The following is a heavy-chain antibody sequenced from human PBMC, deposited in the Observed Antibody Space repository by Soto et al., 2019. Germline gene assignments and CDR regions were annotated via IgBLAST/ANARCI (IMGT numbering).Heavy chain of an antibody. Sequence: QVQLVQSGAEVKKPGASVKVSCKASGYTFTSYGISWVRQAPGQGLEWMGGISAYNGNTKNAQKLQGRVTMTTDTSTSTADMELRSLKSDDTAVYYCARDSPPVDYWGQGTLVTVSS. CDR1: GYTFTSYG. CDR2: ISAYNGNT. V-gene: IGHV1-18*01. J-gene: IGHJ4*02. CDR3: ARDSPPVDY.